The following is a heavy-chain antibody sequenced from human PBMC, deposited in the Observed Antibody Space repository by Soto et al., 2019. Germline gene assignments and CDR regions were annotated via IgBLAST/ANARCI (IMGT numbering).Heavy chain of an antibody. Sequence: QLQLQESGPGLLKPSETRSLTCPVSGGSIRSSRYYWGWIRQPPGKWLEWIGSIYYSGSTYYNPSLKSRVNLCVGPSKNQCALKLSYVTGADTAVYYCARHTMYYYDSSGYLFDYWGQGTLVTVSS. D-gene: IGHD3-22*01. J-gene: IGHJ4*02. CDR3: ARHTMYYYDSSGYLFDY. V-gene: IGHV4-39*01. CDR2: IYYSGST. CDR1: GGSIRSSRYY.